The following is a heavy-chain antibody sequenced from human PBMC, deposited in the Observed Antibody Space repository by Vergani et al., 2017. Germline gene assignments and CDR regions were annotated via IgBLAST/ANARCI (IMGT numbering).Heavy chain of an antibody. V-gene: IGHV4-34*01. D-gene: IGHD2-2*01. Sequence: QVQLQQWGAGLLKPSETLSLTCAVYGGSFSGYYWSWIRQPPGKGLEWIGEINHSGSTNYNPSLKSRVTISVDTSKNQFSLKLSSVTAADTAVYYCARAGYCSSTSCSPTSWFDPWGQGTLVTVSS. CDR1: GGSFSGYY. CDR2: INHSGST. CDR3: ARAGYCSSTSCSPTSWFDP. J-gene: IGHJ5*02.